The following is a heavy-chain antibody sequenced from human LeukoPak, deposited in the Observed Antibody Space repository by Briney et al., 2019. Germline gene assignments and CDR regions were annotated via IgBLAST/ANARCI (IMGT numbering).Heavy chain of an antibody. CDR1: GFTFSSCW. J-gene: IGHJ4*02. D-gene: IGHD3-3*01. CDR2: INSDGSST. CDR3: ARDPYDFWSGYCDY. Sequence: GGSLRLSCAASGFTFSSCWMHWVRQAPGKGLVWVSRINSDGSSTSYADSVKGRFTISRDNAKNTLYLQMNSLRAEDTAVYYCARDPYDFWSGYCDYWGQGTLVTLSS. V-gene: IGHV3-74*01.